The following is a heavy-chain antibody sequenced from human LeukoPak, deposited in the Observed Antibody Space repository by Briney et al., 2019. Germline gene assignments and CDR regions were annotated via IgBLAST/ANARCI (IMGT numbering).Heavy chain of an antibody. V-gene: IGHV1-18*01. CDR1: GYTFTSYG. Sequence: ASVKVSCKASGYTFTSYGISWVRQAPGQGLEWMGWISVYNGNTNYAQKLQGRVTMTTDTSTSTAYMELRSLRSDDTAVYYCARDQYYDILTGYHAKYGMDVWGQGTTVTVSS. CDR3: ARDQYYDILTGYHAKYGMDV. CDR2: ISVYNGNT. D-gene: IGHD3-9*01. J-gene: IGHJ6*02.